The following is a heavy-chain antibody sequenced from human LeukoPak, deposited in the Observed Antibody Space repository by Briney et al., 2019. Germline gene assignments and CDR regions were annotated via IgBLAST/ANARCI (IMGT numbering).Heavy chain of an antibody. CDR3: ATRPPSETYFGVLDY. V-gene: IGHV3-53*01. CDR1: GFTVSSNY. D-gene: IGHD1-26*01. J-gene: IGHJ4*02. CDR2: IYSDGTT. Sequence: GGSLRLPCEASGFTVSSNYMTWVRQAPGKGLEWVSVIYSDGTTYYADSVKGRFTISRDNSKNTLYLQMNSLTAEDTAVYYCATRPPSETYFGVLDYWGQGTLVTVSS.